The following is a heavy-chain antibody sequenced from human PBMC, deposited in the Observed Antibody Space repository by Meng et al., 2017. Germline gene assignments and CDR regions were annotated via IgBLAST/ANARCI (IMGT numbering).Heavy chain of an antibody. CDR2: IYWDDDK. CDR3: AHCLYSSSCDY. Sequence: STLMVSCSTLVKPTPTRTLTWTFSGLSFSTSGVGVGWIRQPPGKALEWLALIYWDDDKRYSPSLKSRLTITKDTSKNQVVLTMTNMDPVDTATYYCAHCLYSSSCDYWGQGTLVTVSS. V-gene: IGHV2-5*02. D-gene: IGHD6-13*01. CDR1: GLSFSTSGVG. J-gene: IGHJ4*02.